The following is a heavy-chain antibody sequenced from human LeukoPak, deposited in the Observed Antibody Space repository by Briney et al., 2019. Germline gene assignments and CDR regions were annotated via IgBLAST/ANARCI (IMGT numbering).Heavy chain of an antibody. D-gene: IGHD3-22*01. Sequence: AASVKVSCKVSGYTLTELSMHWVRQAPGKGLEWMGGFYPEDGETIYAQKFQGRVTVTEDTSTDTAYMELSSLRSEDTAVYYCATGLDYYDSSGYGYWGQGTLVTVSS. CDR1: GYTLTELS. CDR3: ATGLDYYDSSGYGY. J-gene: IGHJ4*02. CDR2: FYPEDGET. V-gene: IGHV1-24*01.